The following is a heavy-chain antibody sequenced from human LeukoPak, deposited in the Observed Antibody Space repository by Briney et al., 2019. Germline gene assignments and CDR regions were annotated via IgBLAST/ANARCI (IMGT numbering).Heavy chain of an antibody. CDR2: ISHNGDRI. CDR3: TEDSVAAAGTAWFDP. D-gene: IGHD6-13*01. J-gene: IGHJ5*02. V-gene: IGHV3-23*01. Sequence: PGGPLRLSCAASGYTFSNYAMTWVRQAPGKRLEWVSGISHNGDRIYYADSVKGRFTISRDNSKNTLYLQMNSLRPEDTALYYCTEDSVAAAGTAWFDPWGQGTLVTVSS. CDR1: GYTFSNYA.